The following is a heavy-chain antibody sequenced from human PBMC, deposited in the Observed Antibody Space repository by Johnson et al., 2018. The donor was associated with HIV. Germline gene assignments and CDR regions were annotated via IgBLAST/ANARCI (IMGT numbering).Heavy chain of an antibody. D-gene: IGHD1-26*01. Sequence: QVQLVESGGGAVQPGRSLRLSCAASGFPFSSYGMHWVRQAPGKGLEWVAVISYDGSNKYYTDSVKGRFTISRDNSKNTLYLQMNSLRAEDTAVYYCAKGWGRGTFSTDDSFDIWGQGTMVTVSS. J-gene: IGHJ3*02. CDR3: AKGWGRGTFSTDDSFDI. CDR2: ISYDGSNK. V-gene: IGHV3-30*18. CDR1: GFPFSSYG.